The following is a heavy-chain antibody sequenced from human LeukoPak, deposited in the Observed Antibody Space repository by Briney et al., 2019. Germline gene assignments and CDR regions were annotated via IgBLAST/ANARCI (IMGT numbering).Heavy chain of an antibody. D-gene: IGHD2-15*01. Sequence: GGSLRLSCAASGFTFSNYAMHWVRQAPGKGLEWVAAISYDGNSKHYADSVKGRFTISRDNSKNTVYLQMNSLRAEDTAVYYCARENSDCSGGSCYSDAFDIWGQGTMVTVSS. CDR2: ISYDGNSK. CDR1: GFTFSNYA. CDR3: ARENSDCSGGSCYSDAFDI. V-gene: IGHV3-30-3*01. J-gene: IGHJ3*02.